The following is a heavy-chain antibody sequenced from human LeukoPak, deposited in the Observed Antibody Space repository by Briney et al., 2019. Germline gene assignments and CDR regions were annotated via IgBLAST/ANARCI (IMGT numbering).Heavy chain of an antibody. CDR2: IYTSGST. CDR1: RGSLSSYY. J-gene: IGHJ4*02. CDR3: ARDPVGATSFDY. V-gene: IGHV4-4*07. D-gene: IGHD1-26*01. Sequence: SETLSLTCTCSRGSLSSYYWSWIRPPAGKGLEWIGRIYTSGSTNYNPSLKSRVTMSVDTSKNQFSLKLSSVTAADTAVYYCARDPVGATSFDYWGRGTLVTVSS.